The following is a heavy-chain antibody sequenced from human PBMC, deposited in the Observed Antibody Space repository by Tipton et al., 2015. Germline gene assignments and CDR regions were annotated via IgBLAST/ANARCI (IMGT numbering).Heavy chain of an antibody. CDR1: GYYFSNFW. V-gene: IGHV5-51*01. D-gene: IGHD1-1*01. J-gene: IGHJ4*02. CDR2: IYPGDSEI. CDR3: VRTAGGAPPDY. Sequence: QLVQSGPEVKKPGDSLTISCKTSGYYFSNFWVGWVRQKSGKGLEWMGIIYPGDSEIRYGPSFQGQVNMSVDKSINTAYLEWTSLKTSDSAVYFCVRTAGGAPPDYWGQGTLVTVSS.